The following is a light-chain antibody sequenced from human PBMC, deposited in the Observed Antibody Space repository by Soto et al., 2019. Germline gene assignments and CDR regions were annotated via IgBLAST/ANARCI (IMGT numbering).Light chain of an antibody. CDR3: QQYYTWART. Sequence: EMVMTQSPTTLSVTPGERACLSCRARQSVGINLAWCHQILGQAPSLLIYGPFTRATGIPARISGSGSGTEFTLTLSRLQCEDFAIYYCQQYYTWARTFGQG. CDR2: GPF. CDR1: QSVGIN. J-gene: IGKJ1*01. V-gene: IGKV3-15*01.